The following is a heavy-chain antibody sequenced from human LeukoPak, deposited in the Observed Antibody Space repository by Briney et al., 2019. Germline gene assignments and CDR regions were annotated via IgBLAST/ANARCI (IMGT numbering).Heavy chain of an antibody. J-gene: IGHJ4*02. D-gene: IGHD3-10*01. CDR1: GGSISSSSYY. Sequence: SETLSLTCTVSGGSISSSSYYWGWIRQPPGKGLEWIGSIYYSGSTYYNPSLKSRVTISADTSKNQFSLKLSSVTAADTAVYYCARGGVTMVRGVIAYWGQGTLVTVSS. CDR2: IYYSGST. V-gene: IGHV4-39*01. CDR3: ARGGVTMVRGVIAY.